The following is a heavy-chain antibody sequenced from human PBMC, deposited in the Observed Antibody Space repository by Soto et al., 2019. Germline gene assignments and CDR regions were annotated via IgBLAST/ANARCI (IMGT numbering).Heavy chain of an antibody. CDR2: TKNKANSYTT. J-gene: IGHJ4*02. Sequence: GGSLRLSSAASVFTFIDRYMDWVRQAPGKGLEWVGRTKNKANSYTTEYAASVKGRFTITRDYSKDSVYLQMNSLKTDDTAVYYCTIEGAYPGPDFDYWGQGTMVTVSS. CDR3: TIEGAYPGPDFDY. CDR1: VFTFIDRY. V-gene: IGHV3-72*01. D-gene: IGHD3-16*01.